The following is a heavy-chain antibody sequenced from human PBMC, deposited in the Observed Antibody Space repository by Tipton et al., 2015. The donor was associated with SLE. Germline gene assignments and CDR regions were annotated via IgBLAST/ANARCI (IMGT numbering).Heavy chain of an antibody. J-gene: IGHJ4*02. V-gene: IGHV3-64*04. Sequence: GSLRLSCSASGFTFSSYAMHWVRQAPGKGLEYVSAISSNGGSTYYADSVKGRFTISRDNSKNTLYLQMNSLRAEDTAVYYCARALSELGAHYGGYFDYWGQGTLVTVSS. CDR1: GFTFSSYA. D-gene: IGHD4-23*01. CDR2: ISSNGGST. CDR3: ARALSELGAHYGGYFDY.